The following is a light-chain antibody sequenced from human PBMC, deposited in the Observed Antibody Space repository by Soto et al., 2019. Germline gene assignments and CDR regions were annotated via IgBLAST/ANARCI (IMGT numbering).Light chain of an antibody. Sequence: DIQMTQSPSSLSASVGDRVTITCRASQSISSYLNWYQQKPVKAPKILIYAASSLQSGVPSRFSGSGSGTDFTLTISSLQPEDFATYYCQQSYRTLVTFGQGTKLEIK. CDR1: QSISSY. CDR2: AAS. V-gene: IGKV1-39*01. J-gene: IGKJ2*01. CDR3: QQSYRTLVT.